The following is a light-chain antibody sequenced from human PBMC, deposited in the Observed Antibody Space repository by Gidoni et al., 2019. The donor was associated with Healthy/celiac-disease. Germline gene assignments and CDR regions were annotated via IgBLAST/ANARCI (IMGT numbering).Light chain of an antibody. J-gene: IGLJ3*02. V-gene: IGLV2-14*03. CDR2: DVS. CDR1: SSDVGGYKY. CDR3: SSYKSSSTWV. Sequence: QSALPQPASVSGSPGQSITISCTGTSSDVGGYKYVSWYQQHPGKAPKLMIYDVSNRPSGVSNRFSGSKSGKTASLTISGLQAEDEADYYCSSYKSSSTWVFGGGTKLTVL.